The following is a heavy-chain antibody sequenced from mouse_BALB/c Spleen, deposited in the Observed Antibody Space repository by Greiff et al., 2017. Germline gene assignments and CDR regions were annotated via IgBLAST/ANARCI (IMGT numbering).Heavy chain of an antibody. D-gene: IGHD2-14*01. J-gene: IGHJ2*01. CDR1: GYTFTSYY. V-gene: IGHV1S56*01. CDR3: ARGYDAEFDD. Sequence: QVQLQQSGPELVKPGASVRISCKASGYTFTSYYIHWVKQRPGQGLEWIGWIYPGNVNTKYNEKFKGKAKLTADKSASTAYMQRSSLTSEDSAVYFCARGYDAEFDDWGQGTTRTVSS. CDR2: IYPGNVNT.